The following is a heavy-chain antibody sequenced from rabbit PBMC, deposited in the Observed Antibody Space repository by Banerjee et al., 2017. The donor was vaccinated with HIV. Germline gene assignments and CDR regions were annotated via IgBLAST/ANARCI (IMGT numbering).Heavy chain of an antibody. D-gene: IGHD4-1*01. V-gene: IGHV1S7*01. CDR2: IDPVFGIA. Sequence: QLEESGGRLVQPGGSLKLSCTASGFPISSYWMNWVRQAPGKGLEWIGSIDPVFGIANYASWVNGRFTISRDNAQNTVDLQINSLTAADTATYFCARDYNSGWDLWGQGTLVTVS. J-gene: IGHJ3*01. CDR3: ARDYNSGWDL. CDR1: GFPISSYW.